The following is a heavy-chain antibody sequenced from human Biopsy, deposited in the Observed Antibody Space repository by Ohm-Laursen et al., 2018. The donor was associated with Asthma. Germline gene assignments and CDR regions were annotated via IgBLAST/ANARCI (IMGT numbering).Heavy chain of an antibody. D-gene: IGHD6-6*01. CDR3: ARAVSSSSYWCFDL. CDR2: IYYSGRT. J-gene: IGHJ2*01. V-gene: IGHV4-39*02. Sequence: SDTLSLTCFVSGDAMSTSGSYWGWIRQSPGKGLEWIGSIYYSGRTHYNPSLESRVTISADTSKNHFSLKVTSVTAADTAVYYCARAVSSSSYWCFDLWGRGDLVTVSS. CDR1: GDAMSTSGSY.